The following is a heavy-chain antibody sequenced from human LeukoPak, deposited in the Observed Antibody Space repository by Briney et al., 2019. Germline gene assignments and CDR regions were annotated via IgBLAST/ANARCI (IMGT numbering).Heavy chain of an antibody. CDR3: AKDPLSITMIVVAIGY. Sequence: GGSLRLSCAASGFTFSSYGMHWVRQAPGKGLEWVAFIRYDGSNKYYADSVKGRFTISRDNSKNTLYLQMNSLRAEDTAVYYCAKDPLSITMIVVAIGYWGQGTLVTVSS. V-gene: IGHV3-30*02. CDR2: IRYDGSNK. CDR1: GFTFSSYG. D-gene: IGHD3-22*01. J-gene: IGHJ4*02.